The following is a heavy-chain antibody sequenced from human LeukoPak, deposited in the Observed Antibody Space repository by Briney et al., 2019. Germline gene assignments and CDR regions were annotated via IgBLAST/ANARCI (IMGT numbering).Heavy chain of an antibody. CDR3: ARRGLAASSDS. D-gene: IGHD2-15*01. J-gene: IGHJ4*02. CDR1: GYSFTGYF. CDR2: INPHSGST. V-gene: IGHV1-2*02. Sequence: ASVKVSCKASGYSFTGYFTLWMRQAPGQGLEWLGWINPHSGSTNYAPKFQGRVTSTRDTSINTVYLEVTSLRPDDTAIYYCARRGLAASSDSWGQGTLVTVSS.